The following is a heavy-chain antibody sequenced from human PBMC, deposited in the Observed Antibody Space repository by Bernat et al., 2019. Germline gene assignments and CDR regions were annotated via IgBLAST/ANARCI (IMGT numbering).Heavy chain of an antibody. CDR2: IRSDGSSG. Sequence: QVQLVESGGGVVQPGRSLRLSCAASGFIFSSYGIHWVRQAPGKGLEWAAVIRSDGSSGYNADSVRGRFTISRDNSKNTLYMQMNSLRAEDTAVYYCAKDRGYCSGGSCYVYGLDVWGQGTTVTVSS. CDR3: AKDRGYCSGGSCYVYGLDV. CDR1: GFIFSSYG. J-gene: IGHJ6*02. D-gene: IGHD2-15*01. V-gene: IGHV3-33*06.